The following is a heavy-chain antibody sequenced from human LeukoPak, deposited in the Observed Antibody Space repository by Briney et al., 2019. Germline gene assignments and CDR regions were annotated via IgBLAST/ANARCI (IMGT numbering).Heavy chain of an antibody. J-gene: IGHJ6*02. CDR2: IYHSGST. D-gene: IGHD2-2*01. CDR1: GGSISSGGYS. Sequence: PSETLSLTCAVSGGSISSGGYSWSWIRQPPGKGLEWIGYIYHSGSTYYNPSLKSRVTISVDRSKNQFSLKLSSVTAADTAVYYCARDLAVKYCSSTSCYEYYCYYYGMDVWGQGTTVTVSS. CDR3: ARDLAVKYCSSTSCYEYYCYYYGMDV. V-gene: IGHV4-30-2*01.